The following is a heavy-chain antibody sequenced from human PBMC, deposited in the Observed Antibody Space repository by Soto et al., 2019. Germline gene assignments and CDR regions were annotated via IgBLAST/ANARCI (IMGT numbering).Heavy chain of an antibody. Sequence: AGESLKISCKGSGHSFTSYWIGWVRQMPGKGLEWMGIIYPGDSDTRYSPSFQGQVTISADKSISTAYLQWSSLKASDTAMYYCASQSSSSSPDYYYYGMDAWGQGTTVTVSS. D-gene: IGHD6-6*01. J-gene: IGHJ6*02. CDR2: IYPGDSDT. V-gene: IGHV5-51*03. CDR1: GHSFTSYW. CDR3: ASQSSSSSPDYYYYGMDA.